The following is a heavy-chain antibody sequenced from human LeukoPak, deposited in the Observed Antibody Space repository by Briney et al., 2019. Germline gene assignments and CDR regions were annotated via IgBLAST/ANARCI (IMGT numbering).Heavy chain of an antibody. CDR3: AREVVGVEYNSNPGVVYYMDV. J-gene: IGHJ6*03. D-gene: IGHD1-20*01. Sequence: ASVKVSCKASGYTFTSYDINWVRQATGQGLEWMGWMNPNNGNTGYAQKFQGRVTMTRNTSISTAYLELSTLTSEDTAVHYSAREVVGVEYNSNPGVVYYMDVWGKGTTVTVSS. CDR1: GYTFTSYD. V-gene: IGHV1-8*01. CDR2: MNPNNGNT.